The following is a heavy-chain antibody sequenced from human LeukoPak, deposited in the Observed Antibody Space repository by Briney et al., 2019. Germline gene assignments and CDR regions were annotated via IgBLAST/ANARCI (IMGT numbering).Heavy chain of an antibody. CDR2: IWYGGSNK. D-gene: IGHD6-13*01. V-gene: IGHV3-30*18. CDR1: GFTFSSYG. CDR3: AKGVLPRQQLVLANYYYYMDV. J-gene: IGHJ6*03. Sequence: GRSLRLSCAASGFTFSSYGMHWVRQAPGKGLEWVAVIWYGGSNKYYADSVKGRFTISRDNSKNTLYLQMNSLRAEDTAVYYCAKGVLPRQQLVLANYYYYMDVWGKGTTVTVSS.